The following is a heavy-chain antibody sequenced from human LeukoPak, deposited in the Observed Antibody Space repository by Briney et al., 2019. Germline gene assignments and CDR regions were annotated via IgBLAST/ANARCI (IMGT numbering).Heavy chain of an antibody. CDR1: GFTFNNYA. CDR2: ISGSGGTT. J-gene: IGHJ4*02. Sequence: GGSLRLSCAASGFTFNNYAMTWVRQAPGKGLEWVSAISGSGGTTLYADSVKGRFTISRDNSKSTLYLQMNSLRAEDTAVYYCARDVQAGPGYWGQGTLVTVSS. V-gene: IGHV3-23*01. CDR3: ARDVQAGPGY. D-gene: IGHD6-19*01.